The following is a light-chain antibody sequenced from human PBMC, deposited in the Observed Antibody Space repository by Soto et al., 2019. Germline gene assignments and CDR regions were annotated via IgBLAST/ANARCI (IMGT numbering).Light chain of an antibody. CDR2: GAS. CDR1: QSVSSSY. V-gene: IGKV3-20*01. J-gene: IGKJ1*01. Sequence: EIVFTQSPCTLSLSPGERATLSCRASQSVSSSYLAWYQQKPGQAPRLLIYGASSRATGIPDRFSGSGSGTEFTLTISSLQSEDFAEYHCQQYNNWPQTFGQGTKVDIK. CDR3: QQYNNWPQT.